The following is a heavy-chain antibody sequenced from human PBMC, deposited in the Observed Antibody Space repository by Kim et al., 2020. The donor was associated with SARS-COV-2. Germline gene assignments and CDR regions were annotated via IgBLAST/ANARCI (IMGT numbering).Heavy chain of an antibody. CDR2: IIPIFGTA. CDR1: GGTFSSYA. CDR3: ARMGSGYDLPLDY. D-gene: IGHD5-12*01. J-gene: IGHJ4*02. V-gene: IGHV1-69*13. Sequence: SVKVSCKASGGTFSSYAISWVRQAPGQGLEWMGGIIPIFGTANYAQKFQGRVTITADESTSTAYMELSSLRSEDTAVYYCARMGSGYDLPLDYWGQGTLVTVSS.